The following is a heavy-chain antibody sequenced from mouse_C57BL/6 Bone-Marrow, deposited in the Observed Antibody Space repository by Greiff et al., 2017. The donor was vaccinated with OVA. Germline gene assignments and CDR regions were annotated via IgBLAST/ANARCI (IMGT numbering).Heavy chain of an antibody. CDR2: IYPRSGNT. V-gene: IGHV1-81*01. D-gene: IGHD3-2*02. CDR3: ARRGGWYWYFDV. J-gene: IGHJ1*03. Sequence: QVQLQQSGAELARPGASVKLSFKASGYTFTSYGISWVKQRTGQGLEWSGEIYPRSGNTYYNEKFKGKATLTADKSSSTAYMELRSLTSEDSAVYFCARRGGWYWYFDVWGTGTTVTVSS. CDR1: GYTFTSYG.